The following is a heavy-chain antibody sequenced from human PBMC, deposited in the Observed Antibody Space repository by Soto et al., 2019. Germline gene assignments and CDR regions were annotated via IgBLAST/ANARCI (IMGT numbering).Heavy chain of an antibody. CDR1: GGSISSYY. D-gene: IGHD3-3*01. CDR3: ARGKKWYDFWSGYPSSYGMDV. V-gene: IGHV4-34*01. J-gene: IGHJ6*02. Sequence: PSETLSLTCTVSGGSISSYYWSWIRQPPGKGLEWIGEINHSGSTNYNPSLKSRVTISVDTSKNQFSLKLSSVTAADTAVYYCARGKKWYDFWSGYPSSYGMDVWGQGSPVTVSS. CDR2: INHSGST.